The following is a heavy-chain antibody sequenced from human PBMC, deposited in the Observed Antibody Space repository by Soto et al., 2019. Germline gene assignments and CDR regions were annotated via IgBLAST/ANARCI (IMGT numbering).Heavy chain of an antibody. V-gene: IGHV1-18*04. CDR3: ARDRCTGGSCQSGEYFHH. CDR2: ISAYNGNS. D-gene: IGHD2-15*01. CDR1: GYTFTSYG. J-gene: IGHJ1*01. Sequence: ASVKVSCKASGYTFTSYGISWVRQAPGQGLEWMGWISAYNGNSNYAQKFQGRVTMTTDTSTSTAYMELSSLRSDDTAVVYCARDRCTGGSCQSGEYFHHWGQGTLVTVS.